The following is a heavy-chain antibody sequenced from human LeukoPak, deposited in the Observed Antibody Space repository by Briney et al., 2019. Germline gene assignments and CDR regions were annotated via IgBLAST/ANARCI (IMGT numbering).Heavy chain of an antibody. J-gene: IGHJ4*02. Sequence: GGSLRLSCAASGFTFSSYWMHWVRQAPGKGLVWVSRINSDGSSTSYADSVKGRFTISRDNAKNTLYLQMNSLRAEDTAVYYCARSSERKYYFDYWGQGTLVTVSS. CDR2: INSDGSST. CDR3: ARSSERKYYFDY. D-gene: IGHD3-22*01. V-gene: IGHV3-74*01. CDR1: GFTFSSYW.